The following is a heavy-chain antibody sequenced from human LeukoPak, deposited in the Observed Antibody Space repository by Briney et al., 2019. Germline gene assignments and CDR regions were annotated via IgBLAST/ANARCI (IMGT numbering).Heavy chain of an antibody. CDR2: INPNSGGT. J-gene: IGHJ4*02. CDR3: ARDGTGVYNLVQY. CDR1: GYTFTGYY. V-gene: IGHV1-2*02. Sequence: GASVTVSCKASGYTFTGYYMHWVRQAPGQGLEWMGWINPNSGGTNYAQKFQGRVTMTRDTSISAVYMELSRLRSDDTAVYYRARDGTGVYNLVQYWGQGTLVTVSS. D-gene: IGHD5-24*01.